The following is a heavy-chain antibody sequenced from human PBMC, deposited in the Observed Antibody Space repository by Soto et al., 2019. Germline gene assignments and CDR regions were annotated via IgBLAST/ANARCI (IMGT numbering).Heavy chain of an antibody. J-gene: IGHJ4*02. V-gene: IGHV4-59*01. CDR1: GGCISSYY. Sequence: SETLSLTCTVSGGCISSYYWSWIRQPPVKGLEWIGYIYYSGSTNSNPSLKSRVTISVDTSKNQFSLKLSSVTAADTAVYYCARGSKRGYSGYDKLDYWGQGTLVTVSS. D-gene: IGHD5-12*01. CDR3: ARGSKRGYSGYDKLDY. CDR2: IYYSGST.